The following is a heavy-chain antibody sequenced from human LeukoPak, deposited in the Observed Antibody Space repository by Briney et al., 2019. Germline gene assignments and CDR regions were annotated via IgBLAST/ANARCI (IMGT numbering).Heavy chain of an antibody. CDR1: GFSFSSYG. Sequence: GGSLRLSCAGSGFSFSSYGINWVRQAPGKGLEWVSFISSGSNYIYYADSVKGRFTISRDNAMNSLYLQMNSLRAEDTAVYYCARAGDNTTMVTQWRQGTLVTVSS. V-gene: IGHV3-21*01. J-gene: IGHJ4*02. CDR2: ISSGSNYI. D-gene: IGHD5-18*01. CDR3: ARAGDNTTMVTQ.